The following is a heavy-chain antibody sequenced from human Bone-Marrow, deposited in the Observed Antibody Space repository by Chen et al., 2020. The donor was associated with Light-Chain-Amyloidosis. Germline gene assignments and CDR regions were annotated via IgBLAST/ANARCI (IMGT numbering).Heavy chain of an antibody. CDR3: ARGNWNDLAFDV. V-gene: IGHV4-30-2*01. CDR2: VDQSGST. D-gene: IGHD1-1*01. J-gene: IGHJ3*01. Sequence: QLQLQESGSGLVTSSQTLFLTCAVSGGSITSGSFSWNWIRQPLGKGLEWIGYVDQSGSTYYNPSLNSRVTISVDLSENHFSLTLRSLTAADSAVYYCARGNWNDLAFDVWGQGTLVTVSS. CDR1: GGSITSGSFS.